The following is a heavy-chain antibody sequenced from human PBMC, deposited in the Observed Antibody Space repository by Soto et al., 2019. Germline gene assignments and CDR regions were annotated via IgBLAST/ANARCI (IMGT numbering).Heavy chain of an antibody. CDR1: GYTFTSYG. D-gene: IGHD1-1*01. CDR3: ARGRYGDY. V-gene: IGHV1-18*01. J-gene: IGHJ4*02. Sequence: QVHLVQSGAEVKKPGASVKVSCKASGYTFTSYGITWVRQAPGQGLEWMGWISAHKGNTDYAQKLQGSVIVTRDTSTSTAYMELRSLLSDGTAVYYCARGRYGDYWGQGALVTVSS. CDR2: ISAHKGNT.